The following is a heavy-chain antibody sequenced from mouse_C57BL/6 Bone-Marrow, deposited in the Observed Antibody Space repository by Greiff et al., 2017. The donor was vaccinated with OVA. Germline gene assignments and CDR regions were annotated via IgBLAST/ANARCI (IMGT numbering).Heavy chain of an antibody. Sequence: QVQLQQPGAELVKPGASVKMSCKASGYTFTSYWITWVKQRPGQGLEWIGDIYPGSGSTTYNEKFKSKATLTVDPSSSTAYMQLSSLTSEDSAVYYCARDIEPPWFAYWGQGTLVTVSA. CDR3: ARDIEPPWFAY. CDR1: GYTFTSYW. V-gene: IGHV1-55*01. CDR2: IYPGSGST. J-gene: IGHJ3*01.